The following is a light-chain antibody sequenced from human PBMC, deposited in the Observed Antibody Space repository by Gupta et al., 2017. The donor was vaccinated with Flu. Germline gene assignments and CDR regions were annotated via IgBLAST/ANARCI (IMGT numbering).Light chain of an antibody. CDR2: GAS. Sequence: ELVLTQSPGTLSLSPGERATLSCRASQSVSSSYLEWYQQKPGQAPRLLIYGASSRANGIPDRFSGSGSGTDFTLTSSRRETEDFAVYYWQHYCSSQTFGQGTKVEIK. CDR3: QHYCSSQT. V-gene: IGKV3-20*01. J-gene: IGKJ1*01. CDR1: QSVSSSY.